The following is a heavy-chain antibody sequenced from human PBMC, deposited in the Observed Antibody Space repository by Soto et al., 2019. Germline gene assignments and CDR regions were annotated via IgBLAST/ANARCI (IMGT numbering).Heavy chain of an antibody. V-gene: IGHV4-34*01. CDR3: ARDKVTGLCYY. J-gene: IGHJ4*02. Sequence: QVQLQQWGAGLLKPSETLSLTCAVYGGSFSGYSWTWIRQPPGTGLEWIGEINHTGSTNYNPSLKSRATISVDTSKNQFSRKLTSVTAADAAVYYCARDKVTGLCYYWGQGSLVTFSS. CDR1: GGSFSGYS. CDR2: INHTGST. D-gene: IGHD2-8*02.